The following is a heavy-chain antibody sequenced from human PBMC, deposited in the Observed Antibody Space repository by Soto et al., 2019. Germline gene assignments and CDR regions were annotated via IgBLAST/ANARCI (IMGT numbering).Heavy chain of an antibody. CDR1: GGTFSSYA. Sequence: ASVKVSCKASGGTFSSYAISWVRQAPGQGLEWMGEIIPIFGTANYAQKFQGRVTITADESTSTAYMELSSLRSEDTAVYYCARVPPFLKLRFYGMDVWGQGTTVTVSS. D-gene: IGHD3-16*01. CDR3: ARVPPFLKLRFYGMDV. V-gene: IGHV1-69*13. J-gene: IGHJ6*02. CDR2: IIPIFGTA.